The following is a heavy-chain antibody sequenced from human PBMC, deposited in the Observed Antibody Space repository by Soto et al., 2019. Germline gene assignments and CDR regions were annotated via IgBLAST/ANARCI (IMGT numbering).Heavy chain of an antibody. J-gene: IGHJ6*02. CDR1: GFNFNYYP. CDR2: ISFDGSNK. Sequence: QMQLVESGGGVVQPGESLRLSCAASGFNFNYYPIHWVRQTPGKGLERVAGISFDGSNKFYADSVKGRFTISKDNSKNMLYLQMNSVRPEDAAVYYCARLPGALVAVLYIYPLDGREALSDVDVWGQGTTVSVSS. D-gene: IGHD6-19*01. CDR3: ARLPGALVAVLYIYPLDGREALSDVDV. V-gene: IGHV3-30-3*01.